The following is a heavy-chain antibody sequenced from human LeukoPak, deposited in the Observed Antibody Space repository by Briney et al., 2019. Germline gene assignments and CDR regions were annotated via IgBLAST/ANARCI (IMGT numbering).Heavy chain of an antibody. CDR2: ISYDGSNK. D-gene: IGHD3-3*01. V-gene: IGHV3-30*03. CDR3: ARPKPDFWSGYYVYYFDY. Sequence: PGRSLRLSCAASGFTFSSYGMHWVRQAPGKGLEWVAVISYDGSNKYYADSVKGRFTISRDNSKNTLYLQMNSLRAEDTAVYYCARPKPDFWSGYYVYYFDYWGQGTPVTVSS. J-gene: IGHJ4*02. CDR1: GFTFSSYG.